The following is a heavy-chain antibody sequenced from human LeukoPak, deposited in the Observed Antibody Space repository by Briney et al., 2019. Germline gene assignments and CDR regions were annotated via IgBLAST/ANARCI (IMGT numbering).Heavy chain of an antibody. CDR2: IYPGDSDT. V-gene: IGHV5-51*01. CDR3: ARSPMVLRYFDWPSTGNWFDP. D-gene: IGHD3-9*01. J-gene: IGHJ5*02. Sequence: GESLKISCKGSGYSFTSYWIGWVRQMPGKGLEWMGIIYPGDSDTRYSPSFQGQVTISADKSISTAYLQWSSLKASDTAMYYCARSPMVLRYFDWPSTGNWFDPWGQGTLVTVSS. CDR1: GYSFTSYW.